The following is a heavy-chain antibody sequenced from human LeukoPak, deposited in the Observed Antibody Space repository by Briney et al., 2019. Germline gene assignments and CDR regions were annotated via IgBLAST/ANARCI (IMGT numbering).Heavy chain of an antibody. Sequence: SETLSLTCTVSGGSISSYYWSWIRQPPGKGLEWIGYIYTSGSTNYNPSLKSRVTISVDTSKNQFSLKLSSVTAADTDVYYCARHIRGYYDSSGYYDDAFDIWGQGTMVTVSS. V-gene: IGHV4-4*09. CDR1: GGSISSYY. CDR2: IYTSGST. D-gene: IGHD3-22*01. J-gene: IGHJ3*02. CDR3: ARHIRGYYDSSGYYDDAFDI.